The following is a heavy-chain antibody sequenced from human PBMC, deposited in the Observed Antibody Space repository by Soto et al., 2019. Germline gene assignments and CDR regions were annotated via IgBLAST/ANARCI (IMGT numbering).Heavy chain of an antibody. Sequence: QVQLGRSGVGGKKPGPSLKVSCRPSGGTFRSYAISWVRQAPGQGLEWMGGIIPTFGTANYAQKFQGRVTITADESTSTAYMELSSLRSEDTAVYYCASRDEWELKFDYWGQGTLVTVSS. J-gene: IGHJ4*02. CDR1: GGTFRSYA. D-gene: IGHD1-26*01. CDR3: ASRDEWELKFDY. V-gene: IGHV1-69*12. CDR2: IIPTFGTA.